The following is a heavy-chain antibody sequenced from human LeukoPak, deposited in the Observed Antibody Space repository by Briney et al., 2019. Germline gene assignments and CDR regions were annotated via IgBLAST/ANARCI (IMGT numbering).Heavy chain of an antibody. CDR2: ISGSTSYI. V-gene: IGHV3-21*01. D-gene: IGHD2-15*01. J-gene: IGHJ4*02. Sequence: GGSLRLSCAASGFSFSSYSMNWVRQAPGKGLEWVSSISGSTSYIYYADSVEGRFTISRDNAKNSLYLQMNSLRAEDTAVYYCARDTPLGCFDYWGQGTLVTVSS. CDR3: ARDTPLGCFDY. CDR1: GFSFSSYS.